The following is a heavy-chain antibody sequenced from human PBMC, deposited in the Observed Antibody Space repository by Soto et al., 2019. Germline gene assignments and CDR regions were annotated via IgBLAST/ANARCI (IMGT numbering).Heavy chain of an antibody. V-gene: IGHV3-23*01. CDR2: ISASGGST. J-gene: IGHJ4*02. CDR1: GFSFSNYA. D-gene: IGHD2-15*01. CDR3: AKRNSD. Sequence: EVQVLESGGGLVQPGGSLRLSCAASGFSFSNYAMTWIRQARGKGLEWVSSISASGGSTFYADSVKGRLTSSRDNYKNPLYLQMNTLRAEETAVYYCAKRNSDWGQGTLVTVSS.